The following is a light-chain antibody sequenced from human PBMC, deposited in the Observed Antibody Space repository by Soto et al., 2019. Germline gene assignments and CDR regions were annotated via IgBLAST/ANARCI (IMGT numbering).Light chain of an antibody. CDR2: WAS. CDR3: QHYYSSPYT. CDR1: RSVLFSSDNENY. V-gene: IGKV4-1*01. J-gene: IGKJ2*01. Sequence: DIVMTQSPDSLAVSLGERATINCKSSRSVLFSSDNENYLAWYQQKPGQPPKLLIYWASTRESGVPDRFSGSGSGTDFTLTISSLQAEDVAVYYCQHYYSSPYTFGQGTKLEI.